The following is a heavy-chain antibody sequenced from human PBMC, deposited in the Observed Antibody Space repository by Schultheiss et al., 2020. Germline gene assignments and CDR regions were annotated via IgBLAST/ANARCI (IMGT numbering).Heavy chain of an antibody. V-gene: IGHV3-21*01. Sequence: GGSLRLSCAASGFTFSSYSMNWVRQAPGKGLEWVSSIGTSNTYIHYADSVKGRFTLSRDNAKSSLYLQMNSLRAEDTAVYYCARGCSSTSCFDYWGQGTLVTVSS. D-gene: IGHD2-2*01. CDR2: IGTSNTYI. CDR1: GFTFSSYS. J-gene: IGHJ4*02. CDR3: ARGCSSTSCFDY.